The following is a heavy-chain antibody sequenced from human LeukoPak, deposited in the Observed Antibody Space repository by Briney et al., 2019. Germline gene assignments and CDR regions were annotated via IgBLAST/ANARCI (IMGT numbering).Heavy chain of an antibody. CDR2: IRYDGSNK. CDR1: GFTFSSYG. Sequence: GGSLRLSCAASGFTFSSYGMHWVRQAPGKGLEWVAFIRYDGSNKYYADSVKGRFTISRDNSKNTLYLQMNSLRAEDTAVYYCAKDRMATVVTPPEYFHHWGQGTLVTVSS. D-gene: IGHD4-23*01. J-gene: IGHJ1*01. V-gene: IGHV3-30*02. CDR3: AKDRMATVVTPPEYFHH.